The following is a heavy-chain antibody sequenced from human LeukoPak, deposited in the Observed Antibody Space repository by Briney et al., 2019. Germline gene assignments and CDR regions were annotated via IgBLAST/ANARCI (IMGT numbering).Heavy chain of an antibody. CDR3: ARDNEAWYFDL. V-gene: IGHV3-43*01. Sequence: GGSLRLSCAASGFTFDDYTMHWVRQAPGKGLEWVSLISWDGSSRYYADSVEGRITISRDNSKNSLYLQMNSLRTEDTALYYCARDNEAWYFDLWGRGTPVTVSS. CDR2: ISWDGSSR. CDR1: GFTFDDYT. J-gene: IGHJ2*01.